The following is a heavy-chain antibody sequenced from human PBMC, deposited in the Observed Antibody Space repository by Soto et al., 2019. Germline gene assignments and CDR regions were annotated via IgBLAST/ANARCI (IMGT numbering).Heavy chain of an antibody. CDR3: ARGQHGSGTILRY. Sequence: ASVKVSCKASGGTFSSYTISWVRQAPGQGLEWMGRIIPILGIANYAQKFQGRVTITADKSTSTAYMELSSLRSEDTAVYYCARGQHGSGTILRYWGQGTLVTVSS. CDR2: IIPILGIA. V-gene: IGHV1-69*02. D-gene: IGHD3-10*01. CDR1: GGTFSSYT. J-gene: IGHJ4*02.